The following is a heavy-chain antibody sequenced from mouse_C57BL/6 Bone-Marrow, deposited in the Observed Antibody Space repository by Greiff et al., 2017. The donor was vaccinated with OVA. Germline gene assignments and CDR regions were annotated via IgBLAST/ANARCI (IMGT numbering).Heavy chain of an antibody. V-gene: IGHV1-52*01. CDR3: ARVYSGSPGFDF. Sequence: QVQLQQPGAELVRPGSSVKLSCKASGYTFTSYWMHWVKQRPIQGLEWIGSIDPSDSVTNYNQKFKDKATMTVDKPSSKAYMQLSSLTSSDSAVYYCARVYSGSPGFDFWGKGTTLTVSS. D-gene: IGHD2-2*01. CDR2: IDPSDSVT. J-gene: IGHJ2*01. CDR1: GYTFTSYW.